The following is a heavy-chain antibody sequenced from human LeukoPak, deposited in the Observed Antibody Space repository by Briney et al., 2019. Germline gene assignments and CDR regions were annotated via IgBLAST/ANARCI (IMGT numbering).Heavy chain of an antibody. V-gene: IGHV4-39*07. CDR2: IYYSGST. CDR1: GGSISSSSYY. J-gene: IGHJ4*02. D-gene: IGHD3-10*01. CDR3: ARESREFDY. Sequence: PSETLSLTCTVSGGSISSSSYYWGWIRQPPGKGLEWIGSIYYSGSTYYNPSLKSRVTMSVDTSKKQFSLKLTSVTAADTAVYFCARESREFDYWGQGTLVTVSS.